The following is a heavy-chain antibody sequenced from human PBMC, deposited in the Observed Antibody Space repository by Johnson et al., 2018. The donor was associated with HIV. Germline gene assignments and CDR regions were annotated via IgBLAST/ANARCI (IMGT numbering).Heavy chain of an antibody. D-gene: IGHD3-10*01. CDR1: GFIFSNAG. CDR3: ARAEIYEGRVGDFAFDI. CDR2: ISGSGGST. J-gene: IGHJ3*02. Sequence: AQLVESGGGLVKPGVSLRLSCVASGFIFSNAGMSWVRQAPGKGLEWVSAISGSGGSTSYADSVNGRFTISRDNSRNSLYLQMKSLRPEDTALYYCARAEIYEGRVGDFAFDIWGRGTMVTVSS. V-gene: IGHV3-23*04.